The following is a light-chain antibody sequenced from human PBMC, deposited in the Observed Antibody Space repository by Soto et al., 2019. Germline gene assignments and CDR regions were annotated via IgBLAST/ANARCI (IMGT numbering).Light chain of an antibody. V-gene: IGLV2-14*01. CDR1: SSDVGNYKY. J-gene: IGLJ1*01. Sequence: QSALTQPASVSGSPGQSITISCTGTSSDVGNYKYVSWYQQHPGKAPKLMIYEVSNRPSGVSNRFSGSKSGNTVSLTISGLQAEDETDYYCFSYTSSGTYVFGTGTQLTVL. CDR3: FSYTSSGTYV. CDR2: EVS.